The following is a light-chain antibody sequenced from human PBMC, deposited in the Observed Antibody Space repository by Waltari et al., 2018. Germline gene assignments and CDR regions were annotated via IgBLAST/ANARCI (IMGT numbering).Light chain of an antibody. J-gene: IGKJ2*01. CDR2: YAS. Sequence: EIVLTQSPATLSLSPGERATLSCRASQSVSSYLAWYQQKPGQAPRLLIYYASNRATGIPAGFSGSGSGTYFTLTISSLEPEDFAVYYCQQRSNWPPMYTFGQGTKLEIK. CDR3: QQRSNWPPMYT. V-gene: IGKV3-11*01. CDR1: QSVSSY.